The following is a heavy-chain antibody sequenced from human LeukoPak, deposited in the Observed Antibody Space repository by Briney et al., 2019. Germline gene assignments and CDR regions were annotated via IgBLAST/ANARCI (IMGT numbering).Heavy chain of an antibody. J-gene: IGHJ4*02. V-gene: IGHV1-2*06. CDR1: GFTFTDYY. CDR2: IILNGGAT. D-gene: IGHD1-14*01. CDR3: ATDGGNHNFNY. Sequence: ASVKVSCKASGFTFTDYYLHWVRQAPGQSLKWMGRIILNGGATNYAQKFQGRVTLTRDTSISTAYMELSRQTSDDAAVYYCATDGGNHNFNYWGEGTLVTVSA.